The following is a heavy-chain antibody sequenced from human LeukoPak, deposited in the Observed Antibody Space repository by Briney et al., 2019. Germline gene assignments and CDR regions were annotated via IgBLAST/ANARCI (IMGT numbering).Heavy chain of an antibody. Sequence: GGSLRLSCAASGFTFASYAMNWVRQAPGKGLEWVSGISASGDTTYYADSVKGRFTISRDNSKDTLYLQMNSLRADDAAVYYCACPTLGGNYYRGAFDVWGQGTMVTVSS. CDR2: ISASGDTT. V-gene: IGHV3-23*01. D-gene: IGHD1-26*01. J-gene: IGHJ3*01. CDR1: GFTFASYA. CDR3: ACPTLGGNYYRGAFDV.